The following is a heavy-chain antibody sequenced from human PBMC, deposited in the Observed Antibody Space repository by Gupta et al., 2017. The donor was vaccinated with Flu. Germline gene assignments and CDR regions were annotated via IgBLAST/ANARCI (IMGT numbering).Heavy chain of an antibody. J-gene: IGHJ5*02. V-gene: IGHV3-23*01. CDR2: IIGSGGST. D-gene: IGHD1-26*01. Sequence: EVQLLESGGGLVQPGGSLRLSCAASGFTFSSYAMSWVRQAPGKGLEWVSAIIGSGGSTYYADSVKGRFTISRDNSKNTLYLQMNSLRAEDTAVYYCAKERYRGRAPLDHSYNWFDPWGQGTLVTVSS. CDR3: AKERYRGRAPLDHSYNWFDP. CDR1: GFTFSSYA.